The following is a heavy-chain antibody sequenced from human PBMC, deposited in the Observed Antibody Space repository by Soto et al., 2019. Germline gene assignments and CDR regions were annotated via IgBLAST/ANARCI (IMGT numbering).Heavy chain of an antibody. CDR1: GYTFTSYY. CDR2: INPGGGST. J-gene: IGHJ4*02. V-gene: IGHV1-46*01. Sequence: ASVKVSCKASGYTFTSYYMHWVRQAPGQGLEWMGVINPGGGSTTYAQRFQGRVTLTRDTSTSTVYMELSSLRYEDTAVYYCARGYYDSSGYWEYYFDYWGQGTLVTISS. CDR3: ARGYYDSSGYWEYYFDY. D-gene: IGHD3-22*01.